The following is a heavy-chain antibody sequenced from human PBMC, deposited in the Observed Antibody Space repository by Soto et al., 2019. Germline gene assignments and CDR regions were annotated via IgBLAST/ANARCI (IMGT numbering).Heavy chain of an antibody. V-gene: IGHV3-21*01. CDR1: GFTFSSYS. Sequence: GGSLRLSCAASGFTFSSYSMNWVRQAPGKGLEWVSSISSSSSYIYYADSVKGRFIISRDNAKNSLYLQMNSLRAEDTAVYYCGASGYWAQVKYYYYGMDVWGQGTTVTVSS. CDR3: GASGYWAQVKYYYYGMDV. J-gene: IGHJ6*02. D-gene: IGHD3-3*01. CDR2: ISSSSSYI.